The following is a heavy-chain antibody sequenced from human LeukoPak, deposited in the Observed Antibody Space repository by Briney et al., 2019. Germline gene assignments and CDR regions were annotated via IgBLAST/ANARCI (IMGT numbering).Heavy chain of an antibody. J-gene: IGHJ3*02. D-gene: IGHD5-24*01. Sequence: SQTLSLTCTVSCGSINTGSYYWSWIRQPAGKGLEWIVRISTSGSTNYNPALKSRVTISVDKSKNQFSLNLSSVTAADTAVYYCARGRDGYNWDDAFDIWGQGTMVTVSS. CDR3: ARGRDGYNWDDAFDI. CDR1: CGSINTGSYY. V-gene: IGHV4-61*02. CDR2: ISTSGST.